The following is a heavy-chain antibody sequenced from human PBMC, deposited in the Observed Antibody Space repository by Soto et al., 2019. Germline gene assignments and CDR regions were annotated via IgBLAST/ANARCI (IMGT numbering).Heavy chain of an antibody. CDR3: AKGLELLLMGNFDS. CDR1: GGTFSSYA. J-gene: IGHJ4*02. CDR2: IIPIFGTA. D-gene: IGHD3-16*02. Sequence: SVKVSCKASGGTFSSYAISWVRQAPGQGLEWMGGIIPIFGTANYAQKFQGRVTITADESTSTAYMELSSLRSEDTAVYYCAKGLELLLMGNFDSWGQGTLVTVSS. V-gene: IGHV1-69*13.